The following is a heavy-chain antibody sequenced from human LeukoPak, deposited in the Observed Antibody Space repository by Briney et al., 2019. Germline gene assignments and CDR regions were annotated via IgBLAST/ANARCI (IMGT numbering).Heavy chain of an antibody. CDR1: GFTFDDYA. CDR2: ISWNSGTI. J-gene: IGHJ6*03. CDR3: AKADGRYYYYSMDV. D-gene: IGHD4-17*01. V-gene: IGHV3-9*01. Sequence: PGGSLRLSCAASGFTFDDYAMHWVRQVPGKGLEWVSGISWNSGTIGYADSVKGRFTISRDNAKNSLYLQMNSLKNEDTALYYCAKADGRYYYYSMDVWGKGNPVTVSS.